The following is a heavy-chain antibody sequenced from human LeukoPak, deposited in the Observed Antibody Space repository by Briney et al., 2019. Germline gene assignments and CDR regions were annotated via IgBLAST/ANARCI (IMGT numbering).Heavy chain of an antibody. Sequence: GGSLRLSCAASGFTFSSYAMSWVRQAPGKGLEWVSAISGSGGSTYYADSVKGRFTISRDNSKNTLYLQMNSLRAEDTAVYYCAKDQASHKPSAPIAVAENDYWGQGTLVTVSS. V-gene: IGHV3-23*01. CDR3: AKDQASHKPSAPIAVAENDY. J-gene: IGHJ4*02. CDR1: GFTFSSYA. D-gene: IGHD6-19*01. CDR2: ISGSGGST.